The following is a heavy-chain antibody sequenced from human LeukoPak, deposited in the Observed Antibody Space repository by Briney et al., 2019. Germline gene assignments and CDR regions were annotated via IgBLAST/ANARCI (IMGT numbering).Heavy chain of an antibody. CDR3: ARLTKSSAYYKYHFDY. V-gene: IGHV1-8*01. CDR1: GYTFTSYD. Sequence: ASVKVSCKTSGYTFTSYDINWVRQATGQGLEWMGWMNSNSGNTGYAQKFQGRVTMTRDTSMSTAYMELSSLRSEDTAVYYCARLTKSSAYYKYHFDYWGQGTLVTVSS. D-gene: IGHD3-22*01. CDR2: MNSNSGNT. J-gene: IGHJ4*02.